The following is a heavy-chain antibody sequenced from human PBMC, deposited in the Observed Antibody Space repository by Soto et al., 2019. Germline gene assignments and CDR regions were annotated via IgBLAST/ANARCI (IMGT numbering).Heavy chain of an antibody. D-gene: IGHD1-26*01. J-gene: IGHJ4*02. CDR2: ITHSSSSI. V-gene: IGHV3-21*01. CDR3: ARGGGCFSY. Sequence: EVQLVESGGGLVKPGESLRLSCVASGFTFSDSAMNWVRQAPGKGLEWVSSITHSSSSISYADSVKGRFTISRDNAQKSLDLEMNSLRPEDTAVYYCARGGGCFSYWGQGTLVTVSS. CDR1: GFTFSDSA.